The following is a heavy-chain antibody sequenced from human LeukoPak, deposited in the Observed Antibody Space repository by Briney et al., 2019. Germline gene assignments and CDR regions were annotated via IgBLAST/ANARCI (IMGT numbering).Heavy chain of an antibody. Sequence: SETLSLTCTVSGGSISSSSYYWGWIRQPPGKGLEWIGSIYYSGSTYYNPSLKSRVTISVDTSKNQFSLKLSSVTAADTAVYYCAREGDGYNGGYFDYWGQGTLVTVSS. CDR2: IYYSGST. J-gene: IGHJ4*02. D-gene: IGHD5-24*01. V-gene: IGHV4-39*07. CDR3: AREGDGYNGGYFDY. CDR1: GGSISSSSYY.